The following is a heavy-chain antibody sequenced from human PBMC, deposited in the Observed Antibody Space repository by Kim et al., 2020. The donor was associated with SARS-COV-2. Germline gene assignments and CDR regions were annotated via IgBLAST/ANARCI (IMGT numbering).Heavy chain of an antibody. V-gene: IGHV4-4*07. D-gene: IGHD2-2*01. CDR3: ARDSDQLLGDDAFDI. Sequence: PPLKSRVAMAVDTSKNQFSLMLSSVTAADTAVYYCARDSDQLLGDDAFDIWGQGTMVTVSS. J-gene: IGHJ3*02.